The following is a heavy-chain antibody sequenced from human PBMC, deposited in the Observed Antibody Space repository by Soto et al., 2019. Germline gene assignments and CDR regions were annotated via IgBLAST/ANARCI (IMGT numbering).Heavy chain of an antibody. V-gene: IGHV1-46*01. J-gene: IGHJ5*02. D-gene: IGHD1-26*01. CDR3: ASSSAGVFGIIIVGSHWLDP. CDR1: ADTFTSYY. CDR2: INPNGGST. Sequence: ASVKVSCKAPADTFTSYYIHWVRQAPGHGLEWMGIINPNGGSTSFAQTFQGRITMTRDTSTSTVYMELRSLRSEDTAIYYCASSSAGVFGIIIVGSHWLDPWGQGSLVTVSS.